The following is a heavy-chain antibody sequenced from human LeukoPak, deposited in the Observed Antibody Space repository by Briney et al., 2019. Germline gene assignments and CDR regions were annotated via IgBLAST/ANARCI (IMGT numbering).Heavy chain of an antibody. CDR1: GFTFSSYW. CDR2: IKQDGSEK. D-gene: IGHD4-17*01. Sequence: GGSLRLSCAASGFTFSSYWMSWVRQAPGKGLEWVANIKQDGSEKYYVDSVKGRFAISRDNSKNTLYLQMNSLRAEDTAVYYCANYGDYYYFYYWGQGTLVTVSS. CDR3: ANYGDYYYFYY. V-gene: IGHV3-7*02. J-gene: IGHJ4*02.